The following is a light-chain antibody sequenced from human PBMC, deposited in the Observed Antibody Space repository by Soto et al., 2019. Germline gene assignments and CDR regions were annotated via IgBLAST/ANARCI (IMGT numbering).Light chain of an antibody. CDR2: DVS. J-gene: IGKJ5*01. V-gene: IGKV1-5*01. Sequence: DFQMTQFPSTLSASVGDRVTLTCRASQSICGWLAWYQQKPGKAPNLLIYDVSSLETGVPSRFSGSGFGTEFTLTISSLQPDDFATYYCQQYNDYPITFGQGTRLEI. CDR1: QSICGW. CDR3: QQYNDYPIT.